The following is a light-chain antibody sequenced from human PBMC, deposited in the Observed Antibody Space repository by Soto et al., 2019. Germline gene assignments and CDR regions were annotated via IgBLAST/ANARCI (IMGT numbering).Light chain of an antibody. Sequence: EIVLTQSPGTLSLSPGERATLSCRASQSVSSSYLAWYQQKPGQAPRLLIYGASSRATGIPDRFSGSGSGTDFTLTISRLEPEDFAVYYWQHCGSLVLTFGGGTKVEIK. CDR3: QHCGSLVLT. J-gene: IGKJ4*01. CDR1: QSVSSSY. CDR2: GAS. V-gene: IGKV3-20*01.